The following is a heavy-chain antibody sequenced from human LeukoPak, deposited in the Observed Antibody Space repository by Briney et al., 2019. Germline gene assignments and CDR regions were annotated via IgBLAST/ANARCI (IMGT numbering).Heavy chain of an antibody. Sequence: PSETLSLTCTLSGGSISSYYWSWIRQPAGKGLEWIGRIYTSGSTNYNPSLKSRVTMSVDTSKNQFSLKLSSVTAADTAVYYCARETRDEDIVVVPAATFFDYWGQGTLVTVSS. CDR1: GGSISSYY. CDR3: ARETRDEDIVVVPAATFFDY. J-gene: IGHJ4*02. V-gene: IGHV4-4*07. CDR2: IYTSGST. D-gene: IGHD2-2*01.